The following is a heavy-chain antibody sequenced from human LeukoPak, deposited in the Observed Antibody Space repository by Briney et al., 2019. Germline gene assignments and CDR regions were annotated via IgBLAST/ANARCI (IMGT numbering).Heavy chain of an antibody. CDR2: VNNDGSST. V-gene: IGHV3-74*01. CDR1: GFTFSSYW. J-gene: IGHJ4*02. CDR3: ARDGYSYFDF. Sequence: GGSLRLSCAVSGFTFSSYWMHWVRQAPGKGLVWVSRVNNDGSSTSYADSVKGLFTISRDNAKNTLSLQMNSLRAEDTAFYYCARDGYSYFDFWGLGTLVTVSS. D-gene: IGHD5-24*01.